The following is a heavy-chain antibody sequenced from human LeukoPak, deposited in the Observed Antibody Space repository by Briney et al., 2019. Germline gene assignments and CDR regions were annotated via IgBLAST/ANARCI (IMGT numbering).Heavy chain of an antibody. Sequence: SETLSLTCAVYGGSFSGYYWSWIRQPPGKGLEWIGEINHSGSTNYNPSLKSRVTISVDTSKNQFSLKLSSVTAADTAVYYCARYDFNKYFDYWGQGTLVTVSS. CDR2: INHSGST. D-gene: IGHD3-3*01. V-gene: IGHV4-34*01. CDR3: ARYDFNKYFDY. J-gene: IGHJ4*02. CDR1: GGSFSGYY.